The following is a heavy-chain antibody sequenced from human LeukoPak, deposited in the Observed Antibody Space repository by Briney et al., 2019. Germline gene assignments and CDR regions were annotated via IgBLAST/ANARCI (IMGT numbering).Heavy chain of an antibody. CDR2: IRYDGSNK. V-gene: IGHV3-30*02. CDR3: AKDHIAAAVNDAFDI. Sequence: GGSLRLSCAASGFTFSSYGMHWVRQAPGKGLEWVAFIRYDGSNKYYADSVKGRFTISRDNSKNTLYLQMNSLRAEDTAVYYCAKDHIAAAVNDAFDIWGQGTMVTVSS. D-gene: IGHD6-13*01. J-gene: IGHJ3*02. CDR1: GFTFSSYG.